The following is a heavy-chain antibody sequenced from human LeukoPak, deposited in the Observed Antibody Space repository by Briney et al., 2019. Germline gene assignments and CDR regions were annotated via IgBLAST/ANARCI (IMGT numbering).Heavy chain of an antibody. J-gene: IGHJ4*02. V-gene: IGHV3-30*04. CDR3: AKGDSGYDYYFDY. CDR1: GFTFSSYA. D-gene: IGHD5-12*01. Sequence: PGRSLRLSCAASGFTFSSYAMHWVRQAPGKGLEWVAVISYDGSNKYYADSVKGRFTISRDNSKNTLYLQMNSLRAEDTALYYCAKGDSGYDYYFDYWGQGTLVTVSS. CDR2: ISYDGSNK.